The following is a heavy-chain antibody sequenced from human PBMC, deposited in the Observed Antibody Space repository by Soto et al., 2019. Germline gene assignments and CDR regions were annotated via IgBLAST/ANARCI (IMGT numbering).Heavy chain of an antibody. V-gene: IGHV3-30-3*01. Sequence: QVQLVESGGGVVQPGRSLRLSCAASGFTFSSYAMHWVRQAPGKGLEWVAVISYDGSNKYYADSVKGRFTISRDNSKNTLYLRMNSLRAEDTAVYYCARDGTMIVDHDAFDIWGQGTMVTVSS. J-gene: IGHJ3*02. CDR3: ARDGTMIVDHDAFDI. D-gene: IGHD3-22*01. CDR2: ISYDGSNK. CDR1: GFTFSSYA.